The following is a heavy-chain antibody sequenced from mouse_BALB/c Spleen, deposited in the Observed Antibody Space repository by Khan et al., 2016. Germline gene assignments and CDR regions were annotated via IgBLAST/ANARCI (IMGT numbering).Heavy chain of an antibody. V-gene: IGHV1-69*02. D-gene: IGHD1-1*01. CDR1: GYAFTSYW. CDR2: IDPSDSYT. J-gene: IGHJ4*01. Sequence: QVQLQQPGTELVKPGASVKLSCKASGYAFTSYWMHWVRQRPGYGLEWIGKIDPSDSYTNYNQKFMGRATLTVDKSSTTAYMQFSSLPFEDSAVYYCARSPAVAAGDAVDYWGQGTSVTVSS. CDR3: ARSPAVAAGDAVDY.